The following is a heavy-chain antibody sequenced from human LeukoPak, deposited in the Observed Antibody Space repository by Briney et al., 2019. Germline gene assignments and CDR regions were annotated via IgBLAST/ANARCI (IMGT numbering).Heavy chain of an antibody. J-gene: IGHJ4*02. D-gene: IGHD3-16*02. CDR1: GYTFTGYY. CDR3: ATYYDYVWGSYRYPYYFDY. V-gene: IGHV1-2*02. CDR2: INPNSGGT. Sequence: HVASVKVSCKASGYTFTGYYMHWVRQAPGQGLEWMGWINPNSGGTNYAQKFQGRVTMTRDTSISTAYMELSRLRSDDTAVYYCATYYDYVWGSYRYPYYFDYWGQGTLVTVSS.